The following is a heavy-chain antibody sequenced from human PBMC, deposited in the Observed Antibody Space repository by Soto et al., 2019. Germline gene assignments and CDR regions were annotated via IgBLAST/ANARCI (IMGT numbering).Heavy chain of an antibody. CDR3: ARDRIAARSRDPTNYYYGMDV. D-gene: IGHD6-6*01. V-gene: IGHV4-59*01. Sequence: SETLSLTCTVSGGSISSYYWSWIRQPPGKGLEWIGYIYYSGSTNYNPSLKSRVTISVDTSKNQFSLKLSSVTAADTAVYYCARDRIAARSRDPTNYYYGMDVWGQVTTVTVYS. CDR1: GGSISSYY. J-gene: IGHJ6*02. CDR2: IYYSGST.